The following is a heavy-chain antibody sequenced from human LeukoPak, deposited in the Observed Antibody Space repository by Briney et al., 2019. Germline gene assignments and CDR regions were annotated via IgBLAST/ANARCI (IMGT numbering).Heavy chain of an antibody. CDR1: GFTFSRYG. J-gene: IGHJ4*02. D-gene: IGHD2-15*01. V-gene: IGHV3-21*01. CDR2: ISSSSDYI. CDR3: ARDATQLLIASGPFYYFDS. Sequence: GGSLRLSCVASGFTFSRYGMNWVRQAPGKGLEWVSSISSSSDYIYYADSVNGRFTISRDNAKNSVYLQINSLRADDTAVYYCARDATQLLIASGPFYYFDSWGQGTLVTVSP.